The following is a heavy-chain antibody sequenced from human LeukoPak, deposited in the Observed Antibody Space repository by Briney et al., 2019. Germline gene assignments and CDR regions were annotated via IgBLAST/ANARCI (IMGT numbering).Heavy chain of an antibody. J-gene: IGHJ6*02. V-gene: IGHV3-21*01. CDR2: ISSSSSYI. CDR1: GFTFSSYS. CDR3: ARDTRITMVRGVPRYYYYGMDV. D-gene: IGHD3-10*01. Sequence: PGGSLRLSCAASGFTFSSYSMNWVRQAPGKGLEWVSSISSSSSYIYYADSVKGRFTISRDNAKNSLYLQMNSLRAEDTAVYYCARDTRITMVRGVPRYYYYGMDVWGQGTTVTVSS.